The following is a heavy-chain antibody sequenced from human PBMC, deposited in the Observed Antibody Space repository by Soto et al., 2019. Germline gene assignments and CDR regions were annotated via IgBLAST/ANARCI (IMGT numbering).Heavy chain of an antibody. CDR2: ISDSGSRT. D-gene: IGHD2-15*01. CDR1: GFTFTSYV. J-gene: IGHJ3*02. Sequence: SGGSLRLSCAASGFTFTSYVMNWVRQAPGKGLEWVSGISDSGSRTNYADSVKGRFTISRDNSKNTVYLDMKSLRAEDTALYYCVKEEGGHDAFGIWGHGTMVTVSS. V-gene: IGHV3-23*01. CDR3: VKEEGGHDAFGI.